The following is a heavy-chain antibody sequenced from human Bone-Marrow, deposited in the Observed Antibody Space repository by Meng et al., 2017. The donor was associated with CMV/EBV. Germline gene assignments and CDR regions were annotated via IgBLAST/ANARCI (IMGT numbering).Heavy chain of an antibody. Sequence: SETLSLTCSVSSDSLNTYYWSWIRQPPGKGLEWIGEINHSGSTNYNPSLKSRVTISVDTSKNQFSLKLSSVTAADTAVYYCARDRNHYDFWSGYYWDHYYYYGMDVWGQGTTVTVSS. J-gene: IGHJ6*02. V-gene: IGHV4-34*01. D-gene: IGHD3-3*01. CDR1: SDSLNTYY. CDR3: ARDRNHYDFWSGYYWDHYYYYGMDV. CDR2: INHSGST.